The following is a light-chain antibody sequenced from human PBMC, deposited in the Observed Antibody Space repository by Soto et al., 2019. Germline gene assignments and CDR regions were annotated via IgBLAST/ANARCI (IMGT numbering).Light chain of an antibody. CDR1: HDISIY. Sequence: DIQMTQTSSSLSASVGDRVTISCQASHDISIYLTWYQQKPGEAPKVLIYDASTLETGVPSRFSGSGSGTYFTFTISSLQPEDIATNHCQQYENLPFTFGQGTKLEIK. CDR2: DAS. J-gene: IGKJ2*01. CDR3: QQYENLPFT. V-gene: IGKV1-33*01.